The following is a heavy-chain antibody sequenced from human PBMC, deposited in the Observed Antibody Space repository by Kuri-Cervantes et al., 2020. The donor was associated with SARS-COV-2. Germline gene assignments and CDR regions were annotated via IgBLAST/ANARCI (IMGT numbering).Heavy chain of an antibody. CDR1: GFTFSDYY. J-gene: IGHJ4*02. CDR3: ARGGGVGYDS. V-gene: IGHV3-11*04. D-gene: IGHD3-16*01. CDR2: ISSSGSTI. Sequence: GESLKISCAASGFTFSDYYMSWIRQAPGKGLEWVSYISSSGSTIYYADSVKGRFTISRDNAKNSLYLQMDRLRVDDTAVYYCARGGGVGYDSWGQGTLVTVSS.